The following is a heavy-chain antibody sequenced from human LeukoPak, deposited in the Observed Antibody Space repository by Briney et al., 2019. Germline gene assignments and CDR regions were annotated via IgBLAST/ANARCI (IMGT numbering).Heavy chain of an antibody. CDR1: GFTFSSNA. V-gene: IGHV3-23*01. Sequence: GGSLRLSCAASGFTFSSNAMTWVRQAPGMGLEWVSSVIDSGKNTYYAGSVKGRFTISRDNSKNTLYLQMNSLRAEDTAVYYCARSHCSSTSCAFDIWGQGTMVTVSS. CDR3: ARSHCSSTSCAFDI. J-gene: IGHJ3*02. D-gene: IGHD2-2*01. CDR2: VIDSGKNT.